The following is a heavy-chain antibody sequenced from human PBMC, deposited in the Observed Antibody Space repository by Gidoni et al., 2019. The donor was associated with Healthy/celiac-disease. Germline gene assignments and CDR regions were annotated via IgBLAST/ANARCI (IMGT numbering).Heavy chain of an antibody. J-gene: IGHJ3*02. CDR1: GFTFSSYW. CDR2: IKQDGSEK. D-gene: IGHD6-19*01. Sequence: EVQLVESGGGLVQPGGSLRLSFAASGFTFSSYWMSWVRQAPGKGLEWVANIKQDGSEKYYVDSVKGRFTISRDNAKNSLYLQMNSLRAEDTAVYYCARAPLAQWLVHDAFDIWGQGTMVTVSS. V-gene: IGHV3-7*01. CDR3: ARAPLAQWLVHDAFDI.